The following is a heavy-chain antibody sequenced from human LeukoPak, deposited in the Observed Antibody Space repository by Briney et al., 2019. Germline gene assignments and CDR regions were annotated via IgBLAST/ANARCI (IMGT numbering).Heavy chain of an antibody. D-gene: IGHD5-18*01. V-gene: IGHV4-59*08. CDR2: IYYSGST. J-gene: IGHJ4*02. Sequence: SETLSLTCTVSGGSISSYYWSWIRQPPGKGLEWIGYIYYSGSTNYNPSLKSRVTISVDTSKNQFSLKLSSVTAADTAVYYCARHTDTAMPFDYWGQGTLVTVAS. CDR1: GGSISSYY. CDR3: ARHTDTAMPFDY.